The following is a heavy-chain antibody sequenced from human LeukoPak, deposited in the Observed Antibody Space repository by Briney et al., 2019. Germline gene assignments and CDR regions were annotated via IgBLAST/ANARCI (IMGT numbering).Heavy chain of an antibody. D-gene: IGHD3-10*01. J-gene: IGHJ4*02. CDR3: AKSPGSGSYSYYFDY. V-gene: IGHV3-23*01. CDR2: ISGSGGST. Sequence: GGSLRLSCATSGFSFSSYAMSWVRQAPGKGLEWVSAISGSGGSTYYADSVKGRFTISRDNSKNTLYLQMNSLRAEDTAVYYCAKSPGSGSYSYYFDYRGQGTLVTVSS. CDR1: GFSFSSYA.